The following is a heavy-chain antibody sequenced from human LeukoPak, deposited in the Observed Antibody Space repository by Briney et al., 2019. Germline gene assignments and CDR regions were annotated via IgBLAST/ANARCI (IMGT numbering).Heavy chain of an antibody. D-gene: IGHD3-3*01. V-gene: IGHV3-23*01. Sequence: GGSLRLSRAASGLPFSIYAMIWVPQAPGKALEWVSAISDSGDSTHYADPVKGRFTISRDNSNTTLYLQMHSLRAEDTAVYYCAKVSYDFWSGPHDDPWGQGTLVTVSS. CDR1: GLPFSIYA. CDR3: AKVSYDFWSGPHDDP. CDR2: ISDSGDST. J-gene: IGHJ5*02.